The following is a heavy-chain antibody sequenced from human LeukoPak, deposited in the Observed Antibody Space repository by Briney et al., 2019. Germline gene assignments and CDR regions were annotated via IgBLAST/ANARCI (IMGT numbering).Heavy chain of an antibody. V-gene: IGHV4-4*07. D-gene: IGHD3-3*01. J-gene: IGHJ3*02. CDR3: AVLFTIFGVVSSDAFDI. CDR2: IYTSGST. CDR1: GGSISSYY. Sequence: SETLSLTCTVSGGSISSYYWSWIRQPAGKGLEWIGRIYTSGSTNYNPSLKSRVTMSVDTSKNQFSLKLSSVTAADTAVYYCAVLFTIFGVVSSDAFDIWGQGTMVTVSS.